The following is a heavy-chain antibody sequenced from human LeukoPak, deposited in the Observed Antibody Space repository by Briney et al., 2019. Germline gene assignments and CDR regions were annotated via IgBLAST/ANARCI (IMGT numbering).Heavy chain of an antibody. D-gene: IGHD1-1*01. CDR1: GFIFSSYA. Sequence: PGGSLRLSCAASGFIFSSYAMSWVRQAPGMGLESVSAISASGSSTYYADSVKGRFTISRDNAKNTLYLQMNSLRADDTAVYYCVRDRYFNLDVWGQGTTVTVSS. CDR3: VRDRYFNLDV. CDR2: ISASGSST. V-gene: IGHV3-23*01. J-gene: IGHJ6*02.